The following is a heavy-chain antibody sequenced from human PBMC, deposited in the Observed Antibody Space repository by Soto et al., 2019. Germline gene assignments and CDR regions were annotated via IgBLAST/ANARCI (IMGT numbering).Heavy chain of an antibody. CDR2: ISVSGDST. CDR3: ASQPIRSAYLVTVSGMEV. Sequence: GGSLRLSCAASGFTFSSHGMSWVRQAPGKGLEWVSTISVSGDSTYYADSVKGRFTISRDNSKNTLYLQMTSLRADDTAVYYCASQPIRSAYLVTVSGMEVWGQGPTVPVS. J-gene: IGHJ6*02. CDR1: GFTFSSHG. D-gene: IGHD2-21*02. V-gene: IGHV3-23*01.